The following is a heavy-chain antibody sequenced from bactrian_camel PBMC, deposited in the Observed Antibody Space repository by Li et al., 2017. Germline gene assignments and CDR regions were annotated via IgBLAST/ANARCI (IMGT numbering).Heavy chain of an antibody. V-gene: IGHV3S44*01. D-gene: IGHD4*01. Sequence: VQLVESGGGSVQAGGSLRLSCVASGYTFSSECMGWFRKAAVGEDRLGVATIDGDGSTSGADSVKGRFIISRDNAKNTIYLRMNRVDPEDTAMYYCAASRRAQRLCMHRARDMDTWGKGTQVTVS. J-gene: IGHJ7*01. CDR2: TIDGDGST. CDR1: GYTFSSEC.